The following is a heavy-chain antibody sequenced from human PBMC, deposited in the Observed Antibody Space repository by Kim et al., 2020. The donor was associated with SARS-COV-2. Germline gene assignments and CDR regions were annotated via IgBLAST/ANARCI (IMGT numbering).Heavy chain of an antibody. Sequence: SQTLSLTCAISGDSVSSNSAAWNWIRQSPSRGLEWLGRTYYRSKWYNDYAVSVKSRITINPDTSKNQFSLQLNSVTPEDTAVYYCARDRDVLGDCSGGSCYPPAFDYWGQGTLVTVSS. CDR2: TYYRSKWYN. D-gene: IGHD2-15*01. CDR3: ARDRDVLGDCSGGSCYPPAFDY. CDR1: GDSVSSNSAA. V-gene: IGHV6-1*01. J-gene: IGHJ4*02.